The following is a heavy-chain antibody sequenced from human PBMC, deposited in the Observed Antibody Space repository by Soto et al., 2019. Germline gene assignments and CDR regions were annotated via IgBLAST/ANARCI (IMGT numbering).Heavy chain of an antibody. CDR2: ISWNSGSI. CDR1: GFTFDDYV. D-gene: IGHD6-19*01. CDR3: AKVLYSSGWYGGDAFDI. Sequence: EVQLVESGGGLVQPGRSLRLSCAASGFTFDDYVMHWVRQAPGKGLEWVSGISWNSGSIGYADSVKGRFTISRDNAKNSLYLQMNSLRAEDTALYYCAKVLYSSGWYGGDAFDIWGQGTMVTVSS. V-gene: IGHV3-9*01. J-gene: IGHJ3*02.